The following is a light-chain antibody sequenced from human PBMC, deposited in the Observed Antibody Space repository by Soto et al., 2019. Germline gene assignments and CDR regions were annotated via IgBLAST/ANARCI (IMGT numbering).Light chain of an antibody. CDR2: DAS. V-gene: IGKV3-11*01. J-gene: IGKJ2*01. Sequence: EIVLTQSPATLSLSPGERATLSCRASQSVSSFLAWYQQKPGHSPRLLIYDASNRATGIPARFSASGSATDFTLTISSLEPEDFAVYYCQQRSDWPRTFGQGTKLEIQ. CDR3: QQRSDWPRT. CDR1: QSVSSF.